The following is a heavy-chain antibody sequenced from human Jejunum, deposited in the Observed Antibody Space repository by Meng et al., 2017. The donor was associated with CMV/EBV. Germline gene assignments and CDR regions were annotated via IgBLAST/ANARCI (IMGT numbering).Heavy chain of an antibody. V-gene: IGHV1-2*02. J-gene: IGHJ6*02. CDR2: IKPKRGAT. D-gene: IGHD2-15*01. CDR1: GDY. Sequence: GDYVRWVRQDPGQEIEWVGWIKPKRGATKYAQKIQGRVTMTRDTSISVAYLEVSALRSDDTAVYFCARVYDWIRQEWWLDFWGQGTTVTVSS. CDR3: ARVYDWIRQEWWLDF.